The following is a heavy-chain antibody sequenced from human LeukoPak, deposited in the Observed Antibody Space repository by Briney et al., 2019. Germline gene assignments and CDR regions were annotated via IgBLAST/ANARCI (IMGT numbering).Heavy chain of an antibody. CDR1: GFTFSSYA. V-gene: IGHV3-30-3*01. CDR2: ISYDGSNK. D-gene: IGHD6-19*01. J-gene: IGHJ4*02. Sequence: PGGSLRLSCAASGFTFSSYAMHWVRQAPGKGLEWVAVISYDGSNKYYADSVKGRFTISRDSSKNTLYLQMNSLRAEDTAVYYCARDRIAVAGKGSLFDYWGQGTLVTVSS. CDR3: ARDRIAVAGKGSLFDY.